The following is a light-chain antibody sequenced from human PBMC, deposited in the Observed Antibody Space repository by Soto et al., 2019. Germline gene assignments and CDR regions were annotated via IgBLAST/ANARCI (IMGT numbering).Light chain of an antibody. J-gene: IGKJ1*01. CDR3: QQYNSRPPWA. Sequence: EIVLTQSPATLSVSPGERATLSCRASQTVNSNLAWYQQKPGHVPRLFIYGASARVTGVPARFSGSGSGTEFTLTISSLQSEDFAVYYCQQYNSRPPWAFGQGTKVEIK. V-gene: IGKV3-15*01. CDR1: QTVNSN. CDR2: GAS.